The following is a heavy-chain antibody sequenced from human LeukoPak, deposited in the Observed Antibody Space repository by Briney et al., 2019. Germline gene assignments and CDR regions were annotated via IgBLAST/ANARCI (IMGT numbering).Heavy chain of an antibody. Sequence: SETLSLTCTVSGGSISSYYWSWIRQPPGKGLEWIGYIYYSGSTNYNPSLKSRVTISVDTSKNQFSLKLSSVTAADTAVYYCARVDTAMGPRGWFDPWGQGTLVTVSS. CDR2: IYYSGST. D-gene: IGHD5-18*01. CDR1: GGSISSYY. V-gene: IGHV4-59*01. J-gene: IGHJ5*02. CDR3: ARVDTAMGPRGWFDP.